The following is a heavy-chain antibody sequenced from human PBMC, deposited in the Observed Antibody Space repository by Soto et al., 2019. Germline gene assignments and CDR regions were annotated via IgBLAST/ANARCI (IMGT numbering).Heavy chain of an antibody. J-gene: IGHJ4*02. Sequence: ASVKVSCKASGDAFTAYYIQCVRQAPGQGLEWMGWINPNSGGTNSAQKFQGRVTLTRDTSISTAYMELSRLRSDDTAVYDCATSEKRDWLAYWGQGTLVTVSS. V-gene: IGHV1-2*02. D-gene: IGHD2-21*01. CDR3: ATSEKRDWLAY. CDR1: GDAFTAYY. CDR2: INPNSGGT.